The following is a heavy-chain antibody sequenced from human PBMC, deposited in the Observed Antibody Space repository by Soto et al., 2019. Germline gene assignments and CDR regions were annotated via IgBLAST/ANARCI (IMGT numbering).Heavy chain of an antibody. J-gene: IGHJ6*02. CDR1: GGSISSSSYY. V-gene: IGHV4-39*01. Sequence: SETLSLTCTVSGGSISSSSYYWGWIRQPPGKGLEWIGSIYYSGSTYYNPSLKSRVTISVDTSKNQFSLKLSSVAAADTAVYYCARLNYDSSGYYFGVYYYYYGMDVWGQGTTVTVSS. CDR2: IYYSGST. CDR3: ARLNYDSSGYYFGVYYYYYGMDV. D-gene: IGHD3-22*01.